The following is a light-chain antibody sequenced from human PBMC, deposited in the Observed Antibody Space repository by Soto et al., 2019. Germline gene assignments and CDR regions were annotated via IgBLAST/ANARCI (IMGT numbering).Light chain of an antibody. CDR3: QHYNSYSEA. J-gene: IGKJ1*01. Sequence: DIQITQSPSPPSGSLGDRATITCRASQTISSWLAWYQQKPGKAPKLLIYKASTLKSGVPSRFSGSGSGTEFTLTISSLQPDDFATYYCQHYNSYSEAFGQGAKVDIK. CDR1: QTISSW. V-gene: IGKV1-5*03. CDR2: KAS.